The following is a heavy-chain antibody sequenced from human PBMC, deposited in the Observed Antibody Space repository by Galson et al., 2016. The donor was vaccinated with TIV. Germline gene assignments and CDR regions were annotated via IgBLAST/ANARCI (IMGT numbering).Heavy chain of an antibody. V-gene: IGHV4-30-2*01. CDR1: GGSISGGTYS. CDR2: IFQTGST. CDR3: ARGEWPSVPDAMQAFDI. Sequence: TLSLTCAVSGGSISGGTYSWSWIRQPPGKGLEWIGYIFQTGSTYYNPSLMSLKSRATISLDISKNQFSLKVKSVTAADTAMYHCARGEWPSVPDAMQAFDIWGQGTTVTVSS. D-gene: IGHD2-2*01. J-gene: IGHJ6*02.